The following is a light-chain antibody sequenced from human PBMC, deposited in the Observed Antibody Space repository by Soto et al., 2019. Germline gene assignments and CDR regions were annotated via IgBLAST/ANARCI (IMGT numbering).Light chain of an antibody. J-gene: IGKJ1*01. Sequence: EIVLTQYAGTLSLSRGERATRPCRAIQCVSSNYLAWYQQKPGPAPRLLFYGASSRATGIPDRFSGSGSGTDFTLTIRRLEPEDFAVYYCQQYGSSYPWTFGQGTKVDIK. V-gene: IGKV3-20*01. CDR3: QQYGSSYPWT. CDR2: GAS. CDR1: QCVSSNY.